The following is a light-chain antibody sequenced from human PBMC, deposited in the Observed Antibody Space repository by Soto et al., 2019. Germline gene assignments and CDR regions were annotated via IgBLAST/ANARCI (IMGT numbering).Light chain of an antibody. V-gene: IGLV2-11*01. CDR3: GSYAGSPRYV. CDR2: DVS. Sequence: QSALTQPRSVSGSPGQSVTISCTGTSSDVGYYNYVSWYQQHPGKAPKVMIYDVSERPSGVPDRFSGSKSGNTASLTISGLQAEDEADYYCGSYAGSPRYVFGTGTKLTVL. J-gene: IGLJ1*01. CDR1: SSDVGYYNY.